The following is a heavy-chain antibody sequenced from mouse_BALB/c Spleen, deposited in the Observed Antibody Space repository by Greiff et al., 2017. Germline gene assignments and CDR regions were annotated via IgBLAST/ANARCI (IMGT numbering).Heavy chain of an antibody. V-gene: IGHV5-17*02. CDR3: ARGYDSYAMDY. Sequence: EVQGVESGGGLVQPGGSRKLSCAASGFTFSSFGMHWVRQAPEKGLEWVAYISSGSSTIYYADTVKGRFTISRDNPKNTLFLQMTSLRSEDTAMYYCARGYDSYAMDYWGQGTSVTVSS. J-gene: IGHJ4*01. CDR2: ISSGSSTI. CDR1: GFTFSSFG.